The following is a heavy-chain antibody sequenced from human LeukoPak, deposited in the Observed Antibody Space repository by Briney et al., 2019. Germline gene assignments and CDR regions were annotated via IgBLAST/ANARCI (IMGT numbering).Heavy chain of an antibody. V-gene: IGHV3-9*01. Sequence: GRSLRLSCAASGFTFDDYAMHWVRQAPGKGLEWVSGISWNSGSIGYADSVKGRFTISRDNAKNSLYLQMNSLRAEDTALYYCAKAGQYCSSTSCSKYYYYYGMDVWGKGTTVTVSS. CDR1: GFTFDDYA. CDR3: AKAGQYCSSTSCSKYYYYYGMDV. D-gene: IGHD2-2*01. CDR2: ISWNSGSI. J-gene: IGHJ6*04.